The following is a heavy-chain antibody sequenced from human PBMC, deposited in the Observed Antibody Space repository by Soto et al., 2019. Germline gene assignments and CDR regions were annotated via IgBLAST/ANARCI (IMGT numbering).Heavy chain of an antibody. CDR3: AHSQSDCRDYYGQHAF. J-gene: IGHJ4*02. V-gene: IGHV2-5*02. Sequence: SGPTLVNPTQTLTLTCTFSGFSFNRSGMSVGWIRQPPGKGLEWLALIYWDGDKRYSPSLKTRLAISKDASRSQVVLTMTDLDPVDTATYYCAHSQSDCRDYYGQHAFWGQGTRVT. D-gene: IGHD3-16*01. CDR2: IYWDGDK. CDR1: GFSFNRSGMS.